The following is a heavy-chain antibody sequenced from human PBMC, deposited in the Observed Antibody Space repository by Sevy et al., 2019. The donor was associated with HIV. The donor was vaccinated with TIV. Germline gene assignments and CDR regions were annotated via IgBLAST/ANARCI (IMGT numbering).Heavy chain of an antibody. Sequence: GGSLRLSCEASGFTFSDYYMNWIRQAPGKGLEWVSSISISGRMISYADSVKGRFTISRDNAKNSLYLQMNSLRADDTAVYYCAREVDGVRGVFDSWGQGTLVNVSS. CDR1: GFTFSDYY. J-gene: IGHJ4*02. V-gene: IGHV3-11*01. D-gene: IGHD3-10*01. CDR3: AREVDGVRGVFDS. CDR2: ISISGRMI.